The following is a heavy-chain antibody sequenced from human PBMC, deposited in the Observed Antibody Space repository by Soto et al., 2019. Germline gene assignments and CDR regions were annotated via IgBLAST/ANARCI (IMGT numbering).Heavy chain of an antibody. D-gene: IGHD2-8*02. CDR2: IKQDGGGK. CDR1: GFTFSSYW. CDR3: VRGEGSGHYSYGMAV. V-gene: IGHV3-7*04. Sequence: EVQLVESGGGLVQPGGSLRLSCVASGFTFSSYWMSWVRQAPGKGLEWVANIKQDGGGKYYVDSVKGRFTISRDNPKHSLDLQMSGLRADDTAVYYCVRGEGSGHYSYGMAVWGQGTTVTFSS. J-gene: IGHJ6*02.